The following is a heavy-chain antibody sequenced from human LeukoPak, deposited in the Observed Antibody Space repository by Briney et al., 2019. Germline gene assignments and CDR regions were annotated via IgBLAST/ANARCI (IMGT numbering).Heavy chain of an antibody. J-gene: IGHJ4*02. D-gene: IGHD2/OR15-2a*01. CDR3: ARDRGTIFNVLNYDLDH. CDR2: IWYDGSNK. Sequence: PGRSLGLSCAASGYTFSSYGMHWVRQAPGKGLEWVAVIWYDGSNKYYADSVKGRFTISRDNSKNTLYLQMNSLRAEDTAVYYCARDRGTIFNVLNYDLDHWGQGALVTVSS. CDR1: GYTFSSYG. V-gene: IGHV3-33*01.